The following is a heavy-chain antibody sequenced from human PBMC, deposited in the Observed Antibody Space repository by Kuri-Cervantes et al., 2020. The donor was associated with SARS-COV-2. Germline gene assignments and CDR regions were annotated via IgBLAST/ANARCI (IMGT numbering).Heavy chain of an antibody. Sequence: GESLKISCAASGFTFSSYGMHWVRQAPGKGLEWVAFIRYDGSNKYYADSVKGRFTISRDNSKNTLYLQMNSLRAEDTAVYYCAKDGGDYDFWSGYYTSGDYDAFDIWGQGTMVTVSS. V-gene: IGHV3-30*02. J-gene: IGHJ3*02. D-gene: IGHD3-3*01. CDR3: AKDGGDYDFWSGYYTSGDYDAFDI. CDR1: GFTFSSYG. CDR2: IRYDGSNK.